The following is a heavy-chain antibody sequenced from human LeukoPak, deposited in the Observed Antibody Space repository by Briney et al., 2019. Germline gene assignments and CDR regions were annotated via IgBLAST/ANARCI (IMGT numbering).Heavy chain of an antibody. V-gene: IGHV3-43*01. CDR2: ICWDGGST. CDR1: GFTSYVYA. D-gene: IGHD6-6*01. CDR3: AKDFIAARLYYYYGMDV. J-gene: IGHJ6*02. Sequence: GGTLRLSCAASGFTSYVYAMECGREGPGEGLGWVLVICWDGGSTYYADSVKGRFTIYRDNSKNSLYLQMNSLRTEDTALYYCAKDFIAARLYYYYGMDVWGQGTTVTVSS.